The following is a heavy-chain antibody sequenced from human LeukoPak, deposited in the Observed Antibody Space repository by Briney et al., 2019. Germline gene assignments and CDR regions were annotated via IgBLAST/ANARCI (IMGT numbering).Heavy chain of an antibody. V-gene: IGHV4-34*01. J-gene: IGHJ4*02. CDR3: ARAKDSYGEDLFDY. CDR2: INHSGST. D-gene: IGHD5-18*01. CDR1: GGSFSGYY. Sequence: SETLSLTCAVYGGSFSGYYWSWIRQPPGKGLEWIGEINHSGSTNYNPSLKSRVTISVDTSKNQFSLKLSSVTAADTAVYYCARAKDSYGEDLFDYWGQGTLVTVSS.